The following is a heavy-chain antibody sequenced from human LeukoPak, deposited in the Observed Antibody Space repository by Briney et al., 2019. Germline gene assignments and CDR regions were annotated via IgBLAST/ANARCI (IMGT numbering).Heavy chain of an antibody. CDR3: AKITSNTNNFDY. D-gene: IGHD4-11*01. J-gene: IGHJ4*02. Sequence: GGSLRLSCAASGFAFRSNPMSWVRQAPGKGLEWVSSISGSGGSTFYADSVKGRFTISRDNSENTLYLQMNSLRADDTAVYYCAKITSNTNNFDYWGQGTLVTVSS. CDR2: ISGSGGST. V-gene: IGHV3-23*01. CDR1: GFAFRSNP.